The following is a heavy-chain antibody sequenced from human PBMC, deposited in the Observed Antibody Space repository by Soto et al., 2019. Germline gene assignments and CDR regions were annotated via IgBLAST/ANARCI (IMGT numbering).Heavy chain of an antibody. V-gene: IGHV3-48*03. CDR1: GFTFSAFE. D-gene: IGHD1-1*01. CDR3: ARESGGTGLDV. J-gene: IGHJ6*02. Sequence: GGSLRLSCAASGFTFSAFEMNWVRQAPGKGLEWLSYIYNSGSTMTYADSVKGRFAISRDNAKNSLYLEMYSLRAEDTAVYYCARESGGTGLDVWGQGTTVTVSS. CDR2: IYNSGSTM.